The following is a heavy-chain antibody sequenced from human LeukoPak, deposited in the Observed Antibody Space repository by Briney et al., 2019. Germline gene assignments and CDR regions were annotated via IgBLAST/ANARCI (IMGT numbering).Heavy chain of an antibody. J-gene: IGHJ4*02. Sequence: SVKVSCKASGGTFSSYAISWVRQAPGQGLEWMGGIIPIFGTANYAQKFQGRVTITTDESTGTAYMELSSLRSEDTAVYYCARDGPPGGGFIGDYWGQGTLVTVSS. CDR2: IIPIFGTA. CDR3: ARDGPPGGGFIGDY. V-gene: IGHV1-69*05. CDR1: GGTFSSYA. D-gene: IGHD3-16*01.